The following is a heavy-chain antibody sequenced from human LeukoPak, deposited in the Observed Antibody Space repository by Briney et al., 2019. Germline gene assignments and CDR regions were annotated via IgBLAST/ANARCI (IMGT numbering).Heavy chain of an antibody. V-gene: IGHV1-2*02. Sequence: GASVKVSCKASGYTFTGYYMHWVRQAPGQGLEWMGWINPNSGDTNYAQKLQGRVTMTRDTSISTTYMELSRLRSDDTAVYYCARDLGATTFDYWGQGTLVTVSS. CDR2: INPNSGDT. CDR1: GYTFTGYY. J-gene: IGHJ4*02. CDR3: ARDLGATTFDY. D-gene: IGHD2/OR15-2a*01.